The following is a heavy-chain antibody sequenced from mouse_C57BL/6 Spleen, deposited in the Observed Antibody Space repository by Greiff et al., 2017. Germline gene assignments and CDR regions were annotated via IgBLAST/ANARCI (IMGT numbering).Heavy chain of an antibody. CDR2: IYPGDGDT. CDR1: GYAFSSHW. D-gene: IGHD3-1*01. Sequence: QVQLKESGAELVKPGASVKISCKASGYAFSSHWMNWVKQRPGKGLEWIGQIYPGDGDTNYNGKFKGKATLTADKSSSTAYMQLSSLTSEDSAVYFCAKEGLRAYWGQGTLVTVSA. J-gene: IGHJ3*01. CDR3: AKEGLRAY. V-gene: IGHV1-80*01.